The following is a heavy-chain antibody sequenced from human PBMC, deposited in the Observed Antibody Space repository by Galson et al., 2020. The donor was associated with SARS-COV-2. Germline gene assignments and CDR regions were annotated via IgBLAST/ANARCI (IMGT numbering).Heavy chain of an antibody. V-gene: IGHV4-59*08. CDR1: GGSITNYY. CDR2: IYYSGST. CDR3: ARHALTFHDVWSDYSNWYFDL. D-gene: IGHD3-3*01. J-gene: IGHJ2*01. Sequence: SETLSLTCTVSGGSITNYYWSWIRQPPGKGLEWIGYIYYSGSTLYNPSLNSRLTMSVDTSKNQFSLKLNSVTAADTAVYFCARHALTFHDVWSDYSNWYFDLWGRGTLVSVSS.